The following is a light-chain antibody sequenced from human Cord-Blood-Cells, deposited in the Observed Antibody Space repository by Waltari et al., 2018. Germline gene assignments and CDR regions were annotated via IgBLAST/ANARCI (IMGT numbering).Light chain of an antibody. J-gene: IGLJ2*01. CDR3: SSYAGSNVV. Sequence: GSPGQSVTISCTGTSSDVGGYNYVSWYQQHPGKAPKLMIYEVSKRPSGVPDRFSGSKSGNTDSLTVSGLQAEDEDDYYCSSYAGSNVVFGGGTKLTVL. CDR2: EVS. V-gene: IGLV2-8*01. CDR1: SSDVGGYNY.